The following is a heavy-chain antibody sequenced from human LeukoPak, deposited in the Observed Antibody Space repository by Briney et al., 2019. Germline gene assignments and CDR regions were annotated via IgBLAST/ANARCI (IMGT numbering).Heavy chain of an antibody. CDR3: AKTRAPIAAAGGYFDY. Sequence: GGSLRLSCAASGFTFSSYGMHWVRQAPGKGLEWVAFIRYDGSNKYYADSVKGRFTISRDNSKNTLYLQMNSLRAEDTAVYYCAKTRAPIAAAGGYFDYWGQGTLVTVSS. CDR1: GFTFSSYG. D-gene: IGHD6-13*01. J-gene: IGHJ4*02. V-gene: IGHV3-30*02. CDR2: IRYDGSNK.